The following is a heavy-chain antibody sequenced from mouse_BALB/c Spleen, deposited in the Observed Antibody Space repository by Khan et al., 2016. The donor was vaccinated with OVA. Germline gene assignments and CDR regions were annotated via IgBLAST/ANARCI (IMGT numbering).Heavy chain of an antibody. Sequence: QIQLVQSGPELKKPGETVKISCKASGYTFTNYGMNWVKQTPGKGLKWMGWINTYTGEPTYADDFKGRFAFSLETSASTAYLQINNLKNEDTATYFCAKSYYYYAMDYWGQGTSVTVSS. V-gene: IGHV9-3-1*01. J-gene: IGHJ4*01. CDR1: GYTFTNYG. CDR2: INTYTGEP. CDR3: AKSYYYYAMDY. D-gene: IGHD2-10*01.